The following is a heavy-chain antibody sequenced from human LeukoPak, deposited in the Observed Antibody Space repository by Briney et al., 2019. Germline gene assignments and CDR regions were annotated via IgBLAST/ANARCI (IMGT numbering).Heavy chain of an antibody. CDR2: ISGSGGST. D-gene: IGHD3-22*01. Sequence: GGSLRLSCAASGFTFSSYAMSWVRQAPGKGLEWVSAISGSGGSTYYADSVKGRFTISRDNSKNTLYLQMNSLRAEDTAVYHCAKDSWSTDSSGYYGYWGQGTLVTVSS. V-gene: IGHV3-23*01. J-gene: IGHJ4*02. CDR3: AKDSWSTDSSGYYGY. CDR1: GFTFSSYA.